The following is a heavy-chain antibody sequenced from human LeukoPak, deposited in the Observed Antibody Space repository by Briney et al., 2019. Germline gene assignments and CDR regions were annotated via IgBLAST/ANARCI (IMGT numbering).Heavy chain of an antibody. CDR2: IYYSGRT. V-gene: IGHV4-59*08. CDR3: ARHMGLGYSYGYPYFDY. J-gene: IGHJ4*02. CDR1: GGSLSSYY. Sequence: PSETLSLTCTVSGGSLSSYYWSWIRQPPGKGLEWIGYIYYSGRTHYTPSLKSRVTISVDTSKNQFSLKLSSVTAADTAVYYCARHMGLGYSYGYPYFDYWGQGTLVTVSS. D-gene: IGHD5-18*01.